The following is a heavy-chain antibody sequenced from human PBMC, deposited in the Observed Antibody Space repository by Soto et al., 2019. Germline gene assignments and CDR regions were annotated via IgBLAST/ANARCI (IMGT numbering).Heavy chain of an antibody. CDR3: ARDQYSSSYLVSVY. J-gene: IGHJ4*02. V-gene: IGHV4-59*01. D-gene: IGHD6-13*01. CDR1: GGSIISYY. CDR2: IYYSGST. Sequence: LSLTCTVSGGSIISYYWSWIRQPPGKGLEWIGYIYYSGSTNYNPSLKSRVTISVDTSKNQFSLKLSSVTAADTAVYYCARDQYSSSYLVSVYWGQGALVTVSS.